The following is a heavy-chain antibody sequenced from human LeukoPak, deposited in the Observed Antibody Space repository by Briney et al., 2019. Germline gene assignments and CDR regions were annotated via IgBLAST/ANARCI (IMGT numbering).Heavy chain of an antibody. D-gene: IGHD3-22*01. Sequence: GASVKASCKASGYTFTNYGIIWVRQAPGQGLEWMGWISAYNANTNYPQKVQGRVTLTTDTSTGTAYMELRSLTSDDTAVYYCARSHSGSLRAPFDYWGQGTLVTVSS. CDR3: ARSHSGSLRAPFDY. V-gene: IGHV1-18*01. CDR1: GYTFTNYG. CDR2: ISAYNANT. J-gene: IGHJ4*02.